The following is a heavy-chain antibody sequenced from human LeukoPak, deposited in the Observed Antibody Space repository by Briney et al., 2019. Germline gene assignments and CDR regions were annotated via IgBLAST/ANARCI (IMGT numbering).Heavy chain of an antibody. CDR3: ARAKGLMTTVQAFDI. CDR2: ISSNGGST. CDR1: GFTVSSNY. V-gene: IGHV3-64*01. Sequence: SGGSLRLSCAASGFTVSSNYMHWVRQAPGKGLEYVSAISSNGGSTYYANSVKGRFTISRDNSKNTLYLQMGSLRAEDMAVYYCARAKGLMTTVQAFDIWGQGTMVTVSS. D-gene: IGHD4-17*01. J-gene: IGHJ3*02.